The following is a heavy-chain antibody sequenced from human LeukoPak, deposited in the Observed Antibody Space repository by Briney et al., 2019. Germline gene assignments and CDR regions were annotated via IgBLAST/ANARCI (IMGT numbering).Heavy chain of an antibody. CDR2: IYTSGST. CDR3: ARDRGVVILYYFDY. J-gene: IGHJ4*02. V-gene: IGHV4-4*07. Sequence: SETLSLTCTVSGGSIGSYYWSWIRQPAGKGLEWIGRIYTSGSTNYNPSLKSRVTMSVDTSKNQFSLKLSSVTAADTAVYYCARDRGVVILYYFDYWGQGTLVTVSS. D-gene: IGHD3-3*01. CDR1: GGSIGSYY.